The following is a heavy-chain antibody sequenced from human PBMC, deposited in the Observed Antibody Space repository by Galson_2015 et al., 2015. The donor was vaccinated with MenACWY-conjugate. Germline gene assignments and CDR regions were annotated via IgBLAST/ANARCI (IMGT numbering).Heavy chain of an antibody. CDR2: ISASNGNG. Sequence: SVKVSCKASGLILNINGFSWVRQAPGQGLEWMGWISASNGNGKSTQRFQGRLTLTTDKSTNTAYMELRNLTYDDTGIYYCVRELGYFDHWGQGTVVTVSS. J-gene: IGHJ4*02. D-gene: IGHD6-13*01. CDR1: GLILNING. CDR3: VRELGYFDH. V-gene: IGHV1-18*04.